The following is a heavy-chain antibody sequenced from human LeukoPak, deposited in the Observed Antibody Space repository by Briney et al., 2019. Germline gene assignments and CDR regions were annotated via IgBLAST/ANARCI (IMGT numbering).Heavy chain of an antibody. J-gene: IGHJ4*02. CDR1: GFTFSSYC. D-gene: IGHD3-3*01. CDR3: ARDSVEWYIFDY. CDR2: TNRDGSST. V-gene: IGHV3-74*01. Sequence: QAGGSLRLSCAASGFTFSSYCMHWVRQAPGKGPVWVARTNRDGSSTAYADSVKGRFTISKDNAKNTLYLLMNSLRAEDTAVYYCARDSVEWYIFDYWGQGTLVTVSS.